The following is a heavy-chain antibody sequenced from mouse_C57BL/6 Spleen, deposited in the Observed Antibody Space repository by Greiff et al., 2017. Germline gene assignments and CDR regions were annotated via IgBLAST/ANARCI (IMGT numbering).Heavy chain of an antibody. CDR3: ARGSLDYGSSYGFAY. J-gene: IGHJ3*01. Sequence: QVQLQQPGAELVRPGSSVKLSCKASGYTFTSYWMHWVKQRPIQGLEWIGNIDPSDSETHYNQKFKDKATLTVDKSSSTAYMQLSSLTSEDSAVYYCARGSLDYGSSYGFAYWGQGTLVTVSA. CDR2: IDPSDSET. CDR1: GYTFTSYW. D-gene: IGHD1-1*01. V-gene: IGHV1-52*01.